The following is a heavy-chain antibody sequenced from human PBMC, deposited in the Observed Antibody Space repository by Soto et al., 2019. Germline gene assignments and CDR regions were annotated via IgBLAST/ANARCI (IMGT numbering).Heavy chain of an antibody. CDR3: ARMIWDFWSGYSDAMDV. CDR2: IKLDGSEK. CDR1: GFVFSSYW. J-gene: IGHJ6*02. D-gene: IGHD3-3*01. V-gene: IGHV3-7*03. Sequence: EVQLVESGGGLVQPGGSLRLSCAASGFVFSSYWMSWVRQTPGKGLERVANIKLDGSEKYYVDSVEGRFTISRDNANNSLYLQMNTLRADDTAVYYCARMIWDFWSGYSDAMDVWGQGTTVTVSS.